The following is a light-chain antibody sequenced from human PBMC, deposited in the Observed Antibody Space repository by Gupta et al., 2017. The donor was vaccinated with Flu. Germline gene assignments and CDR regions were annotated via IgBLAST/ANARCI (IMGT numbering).Light chain of an antibody. V-gene: IGKV3-20*01. J-gene: IGKJ2*01. CDR1: QSVSNSY. CDR2: GAS. Sequence: EIVLTQSPGTLSLSPGERATLSCRASQSVSNSYLAWYQQKPGQAPRLLIYGASSRATGIPDRFSGSGSGTDFTLTISRLEPEDFAVYYCQQDGSSPLTFGQGTKLEIK. CDR3: QQDGSSPLT.